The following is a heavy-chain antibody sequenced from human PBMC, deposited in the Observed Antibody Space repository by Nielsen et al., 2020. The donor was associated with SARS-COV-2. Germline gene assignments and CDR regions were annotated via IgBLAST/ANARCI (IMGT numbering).Heavy chain of an antibody. D-gene: IGHD3-16*01. J-gene: IGHJ4*02. Sequence: SETLSLTCTVSGGSFSSNDYYWSWIRQPPGKGLEWIGYVYYSGRTYYNPSLKSRVTISVDPSEKQSSLKMTSVTGADTAVYYCAGLGTYSDAFEIWGRGTLVTVSS. CDR2: VYYSGRT. CDR1: GGSFSSNDYY. V-gene: IGHV4-30-4*08. CDR3: AGLGTYSDAFEI.